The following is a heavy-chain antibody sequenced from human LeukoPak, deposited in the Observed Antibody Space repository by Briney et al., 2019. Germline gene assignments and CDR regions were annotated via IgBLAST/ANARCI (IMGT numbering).Heavy chain of an antibody. J-gene: IGHJ4*02. CDR3: ARVATVGGATLQYAN. V-gene: IGHV1-2*02. Sequence: ASVKVSCKASGYTFSDYYIHWVRQAPGQGLERMGWINPNSGGTNFAQKFQGRVTLTRDTSISTAYMEVNSLRSDDTAVHYCARVATVGGATLQYANWGQGTLVTVPS. D-gene: IGHD1-26*01. CDR2: INPNSGGT. CDR1: GYTFSDYY.